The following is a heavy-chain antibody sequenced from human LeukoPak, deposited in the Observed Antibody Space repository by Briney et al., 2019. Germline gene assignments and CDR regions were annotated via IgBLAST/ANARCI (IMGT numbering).Heavy chain of an antibody. CDR3: AGSGWQVYLDY. V-gene: IGHV3-7*01. D-gene: IGHD6-19*01. CDR2: IKQDGSER. Sequence: TGGSLRLSCAASGFTFTTFWMSWVRQAPGKGLEWVANIKQDGSERYYVDSVKGRFTISRDNAKNSLYLQMNGLRAEDTGVYYCAGSGWQVYLDYWGQGALVTVSS. CDR1: GFTFTTFW. J-gene: IGHJ4*02.